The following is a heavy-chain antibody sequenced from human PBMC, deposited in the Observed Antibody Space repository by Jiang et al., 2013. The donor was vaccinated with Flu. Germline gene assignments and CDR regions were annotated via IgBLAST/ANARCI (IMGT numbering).Heavy chain of an antibody. CDR1: GFPFSGSG. V-gene: IGHV3-73*01. CDR2: ITSKANSYAT. J-gene: IGHJ4*02. CDR3: SSLRGDHGGNDFY. Sequence: QLLESGGGLVQPGGSLKLSCAASGFPFSGSGIHWVRQASGKGLEWVGRITSKANSYATVYAASVKGRFTISRDDSKNTAYLQMDSLKTEDTAVYYCSSLRGDHGGNDFYWGQGTLVTVTS. D-gene: IGHD4-23*01.